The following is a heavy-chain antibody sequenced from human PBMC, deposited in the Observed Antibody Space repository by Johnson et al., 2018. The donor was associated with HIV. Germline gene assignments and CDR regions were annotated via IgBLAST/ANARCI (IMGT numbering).Heavy chain of an antibody. CDR2: IYSGGST. D-gene: IGHD1-1*01. V-gene: IGHV3-NL1*01. Sequence: QVQLVESGGGVVQPGGSLRLSCAASGFTFSSYGMHWVRQAPGKGLEWVSVIYSGGSTYYADSVKGRFTISRDNSKNTVYLQMNSLRAGDTAVYYCARESPGYAFDIWGQGTMVTVSS. CDR1: GFTFSSYG. J-gene: IGHJ3*02. CDR3: ARESPGYAFDI.